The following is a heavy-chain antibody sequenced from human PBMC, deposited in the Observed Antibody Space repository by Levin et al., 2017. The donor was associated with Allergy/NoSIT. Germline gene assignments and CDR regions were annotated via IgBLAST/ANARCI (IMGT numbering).Heavy chain of an antibody. J-gene: IGHJ4*02. CDR3: ASTGDPYSSGWNPFDY. CDR1: GYSFTSYW. D-gene: IGHD6-19*01. CDR2: IYPGDSDT. V-gene: IGHV5-51*01. Sequence: GESLKISCKGSGYSFTSYWIGWVRQMPGKGLEWMGIIYPGDSDTRYSPSFQGQVTISADKSISTAYLQWSSLKASDTAMYYCASTGDPYSSGWNPFDYWGQGTLVTVSS.